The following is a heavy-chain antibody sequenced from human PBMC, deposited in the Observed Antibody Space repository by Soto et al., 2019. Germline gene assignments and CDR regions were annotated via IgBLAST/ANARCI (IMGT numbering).Heavy chain of an antibody. D-gene: IGHD3-3*01. Sequence: PGGPLRLSCAASGFTFSSYAMHWDRQAPGKGLEWVAVISYDGSNKYYADSVKGRFTISRYNSKNTLYLQMNSLRAEDTAVYYCAGAGIRFLEWLSRNPPYPWGQGT. J-gene: IGHJ5*02. CDR1: GFTFSSYA. CDR3: AGAGIRFLEWLSRNPPYP. CDR2: ISYDGSNK. V-gene: IGHV3-30-3*01.